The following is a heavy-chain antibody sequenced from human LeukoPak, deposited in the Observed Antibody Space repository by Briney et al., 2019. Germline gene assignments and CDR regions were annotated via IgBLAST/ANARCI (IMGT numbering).Heavy chain of an antibody. D-gene: IGHD4-23*01. CDR3: ARVFGGNSGSSRPDWYFDL. CDR2: IYYSGST. J-gene: IGHJ2*01. CDR1: GGSISSGGYY. V-gene: IGHV4-31*03. Sequence: PSQTLSLTCTVSGGSISSGGYYWSWIRQHPGKGLEWIGYIYYSGSTYYNPSLKSRVTISVDTSKNQFSLKLSSVTAADTAVYYCARVFGGNSGSSRPDWYFDLWGRGTLVTVSS.